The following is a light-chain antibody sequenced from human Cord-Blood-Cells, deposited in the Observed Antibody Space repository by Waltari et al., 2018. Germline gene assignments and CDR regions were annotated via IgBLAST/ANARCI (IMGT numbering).Light chain of an antibody. CDR1: SSAVGGYNY. CDR3: CSYAGSYSVWV. J-gene: IGLJ3*02. CDR2: DVS. V-gene: IGLV2-11*01. Sequence: QSALTQPRSVSGSPGPSVTISCTGTSSAVGGYNYVSWYQQHPGKAPKLMIYDVSKRPSGVPDRFSGSKTGNTASQTISGLQAEDEADYYCCSYAGSYSVWVCGGGSKLTVL.